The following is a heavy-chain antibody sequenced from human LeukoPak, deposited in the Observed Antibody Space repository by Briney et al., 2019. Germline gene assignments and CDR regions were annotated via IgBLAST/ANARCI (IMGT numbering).Heavy chain of an antibody. V-gene: IGHV5-51*01. Sequence: GESLKISCKCSGSSFTSYWIWLVRQIAGEGLELMGIIYPCDTDTRYSPSFEGQVTISDDKSISAAHLQWSSLKASDTAMHYGARRTGNSKHDYWGQGTLVTVSS. D-gene: IGHD4-11*01. CDR1: GSSFTSYW. CDR2: IYPCDTDT. J-gene: IGHJ4*02. CDR3: ARRTGNSKHDY.